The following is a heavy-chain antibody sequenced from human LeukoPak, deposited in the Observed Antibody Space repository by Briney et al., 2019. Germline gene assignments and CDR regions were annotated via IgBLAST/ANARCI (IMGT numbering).Heavy chain of an antibody. CDR2: IYTSGST. D-gene: IGHD3-22*01. CDR1: GGSISTYY. Sequence: PSETLSLTCTVSGGSISTYYWSWIRQPAGKGLEWIGRIYTSGSTNYNPSLKSRVTMSVDTSENQFSLRLSSVTAADTAVYYCARDSYDSSRITIHYYMDVWGKGITVTVSS. CDR3: ARDSYDSSRITIHYYMDV. V-gene: IGHV4-4*07. J-gene: IGHJ6*03.